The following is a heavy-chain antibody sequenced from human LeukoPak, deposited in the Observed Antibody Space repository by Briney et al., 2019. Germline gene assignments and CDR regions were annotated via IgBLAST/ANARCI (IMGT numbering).Heavy chain of an antibody. V-gene: IGHV3-21*04. CDR1: GFTFSSYS. J-gene: IGHJ4*02. D-gene: IGHD3/OR15-3a*01. Sequence: PGGSLRLSCAASGFTFSSYSMNWVRQAPGKGLEWVSSISSSSSYIYYADSVKGRFTISRDNAKNSLYLQMNSVRDEDMAFYYCTKGDWFDNWGQGTRVTVSS. CDR3: TKGDWFDN. CDR2: ISSSSSYI.